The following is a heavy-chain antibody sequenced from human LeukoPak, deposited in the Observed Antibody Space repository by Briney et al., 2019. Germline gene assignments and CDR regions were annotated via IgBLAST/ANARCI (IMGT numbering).Heavy chain of an antibody. CDR2: INPNSGGT. D-gene: IGHD6-19*01. J-gene: IGHJ4*02. CDR3: ARGYSSGWYVRYFDY. V-gene: IGHV1-2*02. CDR1: GYTFTGYY. Sequence: ASVKVSCKASGYTFTGYYMHWVRQAPGQGLEWMGWINPNSGGTSYAQKFQGRVTMTRDTSISTAYMELSRLRSDDTAVYYCARGYSSGWYVRYFDYWGQGTLVTVSS.